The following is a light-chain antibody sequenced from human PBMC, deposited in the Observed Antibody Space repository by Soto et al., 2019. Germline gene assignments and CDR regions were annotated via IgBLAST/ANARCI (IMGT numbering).Light chain of an antibody. V-gene: IGLV2-8*01. CDR1: SSDVGGYNY. CDR3: SSYAGSNPVV. J-gene: IGLJ2*01. CDR2: EVS. Sequence: QSALTQPPSASGSPGQSVTISCTGTSSDVGGYNYVSWYQQHPGKAPKLMIYEVSKRPSGVPDRFSGSKSGNTASLTVSGILAEDEADYYCSSYAGSNPVVVGGGTKLTVL.